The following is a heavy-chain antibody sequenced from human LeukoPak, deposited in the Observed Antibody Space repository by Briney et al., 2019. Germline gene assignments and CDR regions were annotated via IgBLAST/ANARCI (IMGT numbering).Heavy chain of an antibody. CDR3: AKLTRGYCSSTACPNWLDP. V-gene: IGHV3-23*01. D-gene: IGHD2-2*01. CDR2: IRDSVGTT. J-gene: IGHJ5*02. Sequence: GGSLRLSCAASGFTSSNYAMTWVRHAPGEGLEWVSAIRDSVGTTYYADSVKGRFTISRDNSKNTLYLQMNSLRAGDTAIYYCAKLTRGYCSSTACPNWLDPWGQGTLVTVSS. CDR1: GFTSSNYA.